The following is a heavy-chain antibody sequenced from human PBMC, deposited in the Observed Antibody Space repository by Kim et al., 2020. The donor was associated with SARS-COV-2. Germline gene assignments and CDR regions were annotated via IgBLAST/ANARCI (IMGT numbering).Heavy chain of an antibody. J-gene: IGHJ6*02. Sequence: GGSLRLSCAASGFTFRSYGMHWVRQAPGKGLEWVAVISYDGSNNYYADSVRGRFTISRDNSKNTLYLQMNSLRAEDTAVYYCAKDPGYSSSRWYDYYYGMDVWGQGATVAVPS. CDR2: ISYDGSNN. V-gene: IGHV3-30*18. CDR1: GFTFRSYG. CDR3: AKDPGYSSSRWYDYYYGMDV. D-gene: IGHD6-13*01.